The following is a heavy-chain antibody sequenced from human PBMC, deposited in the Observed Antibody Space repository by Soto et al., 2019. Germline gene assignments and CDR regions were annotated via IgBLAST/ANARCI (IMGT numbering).Heavy chain of an antibody. CDR1: GFIFSDYW. Sequence: EVQLAESGGGLVQPGGSLRLTCVASGFIFSDYWMNWVRQAPGKGLEWVARINRDGSAKYYVDSVRGRFTISRDNTKNSLSVQMDSLRAEDTAIYYCARRGIGVAGIFDYWGQGILVTVSS. J-gene: IGHJ4*02. D-gene: IGHD6-19*01. CDR3: ARRGIGVAGIFDY. V-gene: IGHV3-7*03. CDR2: INRDGSAK.